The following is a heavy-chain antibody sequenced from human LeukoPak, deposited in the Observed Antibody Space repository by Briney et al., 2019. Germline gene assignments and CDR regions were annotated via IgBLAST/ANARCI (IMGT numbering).Heavy chain of an antibody. D-gene: IGHD1-26*01. Sequence: PSETLSLTCTVSRGSVNTDSFYWDWIRQTPGKGLEWIGNIDYVGNTNYNPSLKSRVTISIDTPKNLFSLKLHSVTAADTSLYYCTRSGSYYRRGASDIWGRGTMVVVSS. CDR2: IDYVGNT. J-gene: IGHJ3*02. CDR3: TRSGSYYRRGASDI. CDR1: RGSVNTDSFY. V-gene: IGHV4-39*01.